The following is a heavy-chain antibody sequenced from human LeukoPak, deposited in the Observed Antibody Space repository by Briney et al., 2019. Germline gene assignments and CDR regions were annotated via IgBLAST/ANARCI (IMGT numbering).Heavy chain of an antibody. Sequence: PGGSLRLSCEGSGFNFSNYWMVWVRQAPGKGLEWVANIKHDGREKHFVDSVKGRFSISRDNAHNSLYLDVNNLRPEDTALYFCARGGRSLWFADLLTNWGQGILVAVSS. CDR1: GFNFSNYW. V-gene: IGHV3-7*01. D-gene: IGHD3-10*01. CDR3: ARGGRSLWFADLLTN. CDR2: IKHDGREK. J-gene: IGHJ4*02.